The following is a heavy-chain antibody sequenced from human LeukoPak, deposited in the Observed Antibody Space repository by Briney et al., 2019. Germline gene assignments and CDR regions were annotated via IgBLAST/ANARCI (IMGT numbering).Heavy chain of an antibody. CDR3: AKDSRNIDY. J-gene: IGHJ4*02. CDR1: GLTLGSYA. D-gene: IGHD1-14*01. CDR2: ISSGGGST. V-gene: IGHV3-23*01. Sequence: PGGSLRPSFAASGLTLGSYAISWFRQAPGKGLECVSAISSGGGSTYYADSVKGRFTISRDNSKNTLFLQMSSLRARDTAIYYCAKDSRNIDYWGQGTLVTVSS.